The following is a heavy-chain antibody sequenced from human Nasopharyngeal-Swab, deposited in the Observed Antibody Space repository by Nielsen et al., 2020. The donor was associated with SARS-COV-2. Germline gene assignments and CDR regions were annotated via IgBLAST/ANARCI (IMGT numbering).Heavy chain of an antibody. J-gene: IGHJ5*02. Sequence: GGSLRLSCEASGFSFPTHGMHWVRQAPGKRPEWVALIWFDGSNKYFADSVKGRFTISRDNSKNTVYLLMGSLRAEDTAVYYCARDPGAFAEAVAWFDPWGQGTLVTVSS. CDR1: GFSFPTHG. CDR3: ARDPGAFAEAVAWFDP. V-gene: IGHV3-33*01. CDR2: IWFDGSNK. D-gene: IGHD6-19*01.